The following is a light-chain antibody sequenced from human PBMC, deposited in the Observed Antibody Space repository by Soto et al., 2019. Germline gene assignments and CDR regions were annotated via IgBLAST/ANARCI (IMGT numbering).Light chain of an antibody. V-gene: IGKV1-13*02. Sequence: AIQLTQSPSSLSASVGDRVTITCLASQGISSALAWYRHKPGRDPRLLIYDASSLQSGVSSRFSGSGSGTDFTLPISRLQPEDFATYYGQQFQSYALTFGGGPKREIK. CDR3: QQFQSYALT. CDR2: DAS. CDR1: QGISSA. J-gene: IGKJ4*01.